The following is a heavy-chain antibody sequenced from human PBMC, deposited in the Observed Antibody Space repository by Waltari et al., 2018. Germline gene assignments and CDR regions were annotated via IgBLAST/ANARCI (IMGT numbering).Heavy chain of an antibody. V-gene: IGHV3-21*06. CDR1: GFMFSSYS. CDR3: AKEGLGGDRQFDY. CDR2: ISGDNTYT. Sequence: EVQLVESGGGLVQPGGSLRLSCVASGFMFSSYSMNWVRQAPGKGLELVSSISGDNTYTYYAGSVKGRFTISRDNAKNSLFLQMNGLRDEDTAIYYCAKEGLGGDRQFDYWGQGTLVSVSS. D-gene: IGHD2-21*02. J-gene: IGHJ4*02.